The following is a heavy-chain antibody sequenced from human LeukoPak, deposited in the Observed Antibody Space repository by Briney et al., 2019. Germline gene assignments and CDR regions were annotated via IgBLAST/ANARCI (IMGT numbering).Heavy chain of an antibody. D-gene: IGHD3-22*01. CDR1: GYTFTSYD. Sequence: GASVKVSCKASGYTFTSYDINWVRQAPGQGLEWMGWMNPNSGNTVYAQKFQGRVTITRNTSISTAYMELSSLRSEDTAVYYCATHTRDYYDSSLGYWGQGTLVTVSS. V-gene: IGHV1-8*03. J-gene: IGHJ4*02. CDR3: ATHTRDYYDSSLGY. CDR2: MNPNSGNT.